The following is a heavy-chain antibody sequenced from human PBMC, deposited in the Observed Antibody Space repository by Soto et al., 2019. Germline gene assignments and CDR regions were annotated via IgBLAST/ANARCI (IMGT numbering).Heavy chain of an antibody. CDR3: ARASGYNYGHYYHCYMDV. Sequence: GGSLRLSCAASGFTFSSYAMSWVRQAPGKGLEWVSAISGSGGSTYYADSVEGRFTISRDNAKNSLYLQMNSLRAEDTAVYYCARASGYNYGHYYHCYMDVWGKGTTVTVSS. D-gene: IGHD5-18*01. CDR1: GFTFSSYA. J-gene: IGHJ6*03. V-gene: IGHV3-23*01. CDR2: ISGSGGST.